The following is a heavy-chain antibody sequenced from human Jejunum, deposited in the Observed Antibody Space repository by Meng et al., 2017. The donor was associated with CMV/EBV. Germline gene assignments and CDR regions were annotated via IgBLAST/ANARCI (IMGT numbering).Heavy chain of an antibody. Sequence: TFTSDSMTWVRQAPGKGLEWVSVISRSGGDTNYADSVKGRFTISRDNSKNTLYLEMSSLRAEDTAIYYCAKESGQYQMLSYYGLDVWGQGTTVTVSS. V-gene: IGHV3-23*01. CDR2: ISRSGGDT. CDR1: TFTSDS. D-gene: IGHD2-2*01. CDR3: AKESGQYQMLSYYGLDV. J-gene: IGHJ6*02.